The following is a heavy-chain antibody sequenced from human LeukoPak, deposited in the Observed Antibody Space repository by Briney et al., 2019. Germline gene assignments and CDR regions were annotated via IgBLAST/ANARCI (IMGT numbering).Heavy chain of an antibody. D-gene: IGHD6-13*01. CDR1: GFTFSSYS. Sequence: GGSLRLSCSASGFTFSSYSMTWVRQAPGQGLEWVSSISGSGGTTYHADSVKGRFTISRDISKNTLYLQMNSLRAEDTAAYYCAKSRASSGVEAAGYDYWGQGTLVTVSS. CDR2: ISGSGGTT. CDR3: AKSRASSGVEAAGYDY. J-gene: IGHJ4*02. V-gene: IGHV3-23*01.